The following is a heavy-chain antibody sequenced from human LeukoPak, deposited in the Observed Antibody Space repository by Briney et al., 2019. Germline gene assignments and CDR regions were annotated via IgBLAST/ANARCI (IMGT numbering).Heavy chain of an antibody. V-gene: IGHV1-18*01. CDR1: GYTFTSYG. CDR2: ISAYNGNT. D-gene: IGHD4-11*01. CDR3: ARAQVTTYWFDP. Sequence: ASVKVSCKASGYTFTSYGISWVRRAPGQGLEWMGWISAYNGNTNYAQKLQGRVTMTTDTSTSTAYMELRSLRSDDTAVYYCARAQVTTYWFDPWGQGTLVTVSS. J-gene: IGHJ5*02.